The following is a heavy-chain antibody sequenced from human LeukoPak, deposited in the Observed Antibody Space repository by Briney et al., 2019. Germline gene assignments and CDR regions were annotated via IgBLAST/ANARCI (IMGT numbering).Heavy chain of an antibody. CDR3: ARDGDSSGWYGIPKANFDY. V-gene: IGHV3-23*01. J-gene: IGHJ4*02. D-gene: IGHD6-19*01. CDR1: EFTFSSYV. CDR2: ISGSGSRT. Sequence: GGSLRLSCAASEFTFSSYVMSWVRQAPGKGLEWVSTISGSGSRTYHADSVKGRFTISRDNAQNSLYLHMNSLRADDTAVYYCARDGDSSGWYGIPKANFDYWGQGTLVTVSS.